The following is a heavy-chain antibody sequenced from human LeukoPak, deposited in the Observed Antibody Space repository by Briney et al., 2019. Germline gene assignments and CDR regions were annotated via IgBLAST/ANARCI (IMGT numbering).Heavy chain of an antibody. Sequence: GGSLRLSCAASGFAFSSYGMHWVRQAPGKGLEWVAIISNDGSNKHYADSVKGRFTVSRDNSENTLYLQMNSLRAEDTAMYYCAKRIAGSATGVWWYLDLWGRGTLVTVSS. V-gene: IGHV3-30*18. CDR2: ISNDGSNK. CDR3: AKRIAGSATGVWWYLDL. D-gene: IGHD6-13*01. J-gene: IGHJ2*01. CDR1: GFAFSSYG.